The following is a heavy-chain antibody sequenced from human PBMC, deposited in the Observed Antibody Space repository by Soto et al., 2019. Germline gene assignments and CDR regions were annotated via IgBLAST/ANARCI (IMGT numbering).Heavy chain of an antibody. V-gene: IGHV3-21*01. CDR2: ISKSDYT. D-gene: IGHD2-2*01. Sequence: GGSLRLSCTVSGFAFNNYGINWVRQAPGKGLEWVSSISKSDYTYYSDSVKGRFTISRDNAKNSVSLQMNTLRVEDTAVYYCAREDSIIIPAVSDFWGHGTLVTVSS. J-gene: IGHJ4*01. CDR3: AREDSIIIPAVSDF. CDR1: GFAFNNYG.